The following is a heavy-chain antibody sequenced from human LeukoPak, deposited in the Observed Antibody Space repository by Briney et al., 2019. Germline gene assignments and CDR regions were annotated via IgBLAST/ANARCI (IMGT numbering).Heavy chain of an antibody. J-gene: IGHJ4*02. D-gene: IGHD3-22*01. CDR1: GGSISSSSYY. CDR2: IYYSGST. V-gene: IGHV4-39*01. CDR3: ARLFIPRYYYDSSGYLD. Sequence: ESSETLSLTCTVSGGSISSSSYYWGWIRQPPGKGLEWIGSIYYSGSTYYNPSLKSRVTISVDTSKNQFSLKLISVTAADTAVYYCARLFIPRYYYDSSGYLDWGQGTLVTVSS.